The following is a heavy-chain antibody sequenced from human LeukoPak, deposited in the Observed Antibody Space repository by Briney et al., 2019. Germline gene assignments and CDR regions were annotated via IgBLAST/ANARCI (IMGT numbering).Heavy chain of an antibody. Sequence: PSETLSLTCTVSGGSISSGCYYWGWIRRPPGKGLEWIGAIYYTGATYYNPSLKSRVTISADTSKNQFSLKLSSVTAADTAVYYCASVPRIGSSWVGYYYYYYMDVWGKGTTVTVSS. CDR3: ASVPRIGSSWVGYYYYYYMDV. CDR1: GGSISSGCYY. D-gene: IGHD6-13*01. CDR2: IYYTGAT. V-gene: IGHV4-39*01. J-gene: IGHJ6*03.